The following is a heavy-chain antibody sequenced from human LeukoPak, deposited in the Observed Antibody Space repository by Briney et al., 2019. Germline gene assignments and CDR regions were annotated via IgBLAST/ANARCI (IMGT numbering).Heavy chain of an antibody. CDR3: ASTISDYDFWSGYYSLYYYYMDV. V-gene: IGHV1-69*02. Sequence: SVKVSCKASGGTFSSYTISWVRQAPGQGLEWMGRIIPILGIANYAQKFQGRVTITADKSTSTAYMELSSLRSEDTAVYYCASTISDYDFWSGYYSLYYYYMDVWGKGTTVTVSS. D-gene: IGHD3-3*01. CDR1: GGTFSSYT. CDR2: IIPILGIA. J-gene: IGHJ6*03.